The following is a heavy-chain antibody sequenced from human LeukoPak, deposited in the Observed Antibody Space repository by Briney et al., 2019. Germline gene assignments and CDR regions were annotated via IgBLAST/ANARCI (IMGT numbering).Heavy chain of an antibody. CDR1: GFTFSSFG. V-gene: IGHV3-30*02. D-gene: IGHD2-8*02. CDR2: IGYSGTDT. Sequence: PGGPLRLSCAASGFTFSSFGIHWVRQAPGEGLEWVAYIGYSGTDTYYADSAKGRFTISRDNSKNTVHLQVNSLRAADTALYSCARDLTERKYYIAFWGQGTLVTVSS. J-gene: IGHJ4*02. CDR3: ARDLTERKYYIAF.